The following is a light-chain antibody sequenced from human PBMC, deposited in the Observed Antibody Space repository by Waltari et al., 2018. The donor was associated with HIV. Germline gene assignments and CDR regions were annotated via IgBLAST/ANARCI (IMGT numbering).Light chain of an antibody. CDR1: NSNVGSKP. CDR2: RDY. V-gene: IGLV1-47*01. Sequence: QSVLTQPPSASGTLGQRVTISCPGSNSNVGSKPVYWFKQVPGTAPKLLIYRDYQRRSGVPGRFSGCKSGAAASLTISGLRSEDEADYYCVAWDDSLSGYVFGTGTKVSVL. J-gene: IGLJ1*01. CDR3: VAWDDSLSGYV.